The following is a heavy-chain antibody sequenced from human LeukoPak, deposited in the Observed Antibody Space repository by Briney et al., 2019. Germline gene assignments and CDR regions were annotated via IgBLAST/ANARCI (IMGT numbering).Heavy chain of an antibody. J-gene: IGHJ5*02. CDR1: GGSISSGSYY. Sequence: SETLSLTCAVSGGSISSGSYYWGWVRQPPGKGLEWIGSGTTYYNPSLQSRVTISVDTSRNQFSLKLSSVTAADTAVYYCARTGGYMVWGVQNWFEPWGQGTLVTVSA. V-gene: IGHV4-39*01. CDR3: ARTGGYMVWGVQNWFEP. D-gene: IGHD3-10*01. CDR2: GTT.